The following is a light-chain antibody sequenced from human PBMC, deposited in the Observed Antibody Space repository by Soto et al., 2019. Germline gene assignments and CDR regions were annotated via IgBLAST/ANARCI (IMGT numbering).Light chain of an antibody. J-gene: IGLJ1*01. Sequence: QSVLTQPPSASGTPGQRVTISCSGSSSNIGSNYVYWYQQLPGTAPKLLIDRNNQRPSGVPDRFSGSKSGTSASLAISGLRSEDEADYSCAAWDDSLSGRYVFGTGTKVTVL. CDR3: AAWDDSLSGRYV. CDR2: RNN. CDR1: SSNIGSNY. V-gene: IGLV1-47*01.